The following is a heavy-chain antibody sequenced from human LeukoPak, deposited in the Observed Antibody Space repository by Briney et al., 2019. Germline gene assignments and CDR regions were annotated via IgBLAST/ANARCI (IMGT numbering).Heavy chain of an antibody. CDR2: INPNSGGT. CDR1: GYTFTGYY. Sequence: WASVKVSCKASGYTFTGYYMHWVRQAPGQGLEWMGWINPNSGGTNYAQKFQGRVTMTRDTSISTAYMELSRLRSDDTAVYYCARRHSSGYNPPPGYWGQGTLVTVSS. V-gene: IGHV1-2*02. D-gene: IGHD3-22*01. J-gene: IGHJ4*02. CDR3: ARRHSSGYNPPPGY.